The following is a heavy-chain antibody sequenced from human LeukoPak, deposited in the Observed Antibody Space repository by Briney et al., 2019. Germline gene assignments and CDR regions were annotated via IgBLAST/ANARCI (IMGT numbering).Heavy chain of an antibody. V-gene: IGHV3-23*01. J-gene: IGHJ5*02. D-gene: IGHD6-13*01. CDR3: AKSTGRYSSSWYLIS. CDR1: GFTFTTYA. Sequence: GGSLRLSCAASGFTFTTYAMSWVRQAPGKGLEWVSAIGSGSGGNTFYADSVKGRFTISRDNSKNTLYLQMNSLRVEDTAVYYCAKSTGRYSSSWYLISWGQGTLVTVSS. CDR2: IGSGSGGNT.